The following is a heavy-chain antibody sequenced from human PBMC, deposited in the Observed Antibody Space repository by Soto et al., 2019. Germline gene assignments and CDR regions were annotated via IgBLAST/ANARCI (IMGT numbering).Heavy chain of an antibody. Sequence: ASVKVSCKASGYTFTSYGISWVRQAPGQGLEWMGWISAHNGNTNYAQKLQGRVTMTTDTSTSTAYMELRSLRSDDTAVYYCARDSAYYDSSGYYYGSIDYWGQGTLVTVCS. CDR3: ARDSAYYDSSGYYYGSIDY. CDR2: ISAHNGNT. V-gene: IGHV1-18*01. CDR1: GYTFTSYG. D-gene: IGHD3-22*01. J-gene: IGHJ4*02.